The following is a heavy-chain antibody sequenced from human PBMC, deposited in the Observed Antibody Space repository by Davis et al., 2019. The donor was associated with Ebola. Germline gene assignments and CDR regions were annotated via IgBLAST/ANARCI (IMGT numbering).Heavy chain of an antibody. CDR2: IIPILGIA. V-gene: IGHV1-69*02. J-gene: IGHJ5*02. CDR3: ARVSSWVGGGDSSVP. Sequence: SVKVSCKASGGTFSSYTISWVRQAPGQGLEWMGRIIPILGIANYAQNFQDRVTMTTDTSTTTAYMELRSLTSDDTAVYYRARVSSWVGGGDSSVPWGQGTLVTVSS. CDR1: GGTFSSYT. D-gene: IGHD3-10*01.